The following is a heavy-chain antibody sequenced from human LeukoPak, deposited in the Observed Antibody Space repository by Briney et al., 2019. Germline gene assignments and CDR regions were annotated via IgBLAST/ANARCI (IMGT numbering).Heavy chain of an antibody. Sequence: GGSLRLSCAASGFTFSTYSMNWVRQAPGKGLEWVSYISPSSNYIHYAGSVKGRFTISRDNAKNSLYLQMHSLRDEDSAMYYCARAAYSSGPDYWGQGTLVTVSS. J-gene: IGHJ4*02. CDR1: GFTFSTYS. V-gene: IGHV3-48*02. D-gene: IGHD6-25*01. CDR3: ARAAYSSGPDY. CDR2: ISPSSNYI.